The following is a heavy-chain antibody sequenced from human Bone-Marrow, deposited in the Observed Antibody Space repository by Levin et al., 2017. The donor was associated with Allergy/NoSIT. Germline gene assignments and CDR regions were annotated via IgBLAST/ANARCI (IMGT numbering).Heavy chain of an antibody. J-gene: IGHJ5*02. CDR3: ATYGGDSYFDP. CDR2: TNPIFGSA. Sequence: SVKVSCKASGGSFNTYAFNWVRQAPGQGLDWMGGTNPIFGSANYAQRFQGRVTITADETTSTAYLELSSLRSDDTAVYYCATYGGDSYFDPWGQGTLVTVSS. V-gene: IGHV1-69*13. CDR1: GGSFNTYA. D-gene: IGHD2-21*02.